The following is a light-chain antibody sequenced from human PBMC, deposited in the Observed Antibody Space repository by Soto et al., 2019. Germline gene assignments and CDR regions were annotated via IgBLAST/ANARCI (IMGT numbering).Light chain of an antibody. J-gene: IGKJ1*01. Sequence: EIVLTQSPGTLSLSPGERATLSCRASQSVNSNYLAWYQRKPGQAPRLLIYGASNRATDIPYRVSASGSGTDFTLTITRLEAEDFAVYYWQQYDSTPPTVGQGTKVEVK. V-gene: IGKV3-20*01. CDR1: QSVNSNY. CDR2: GAS. CDR3: QQYDSTPPT.